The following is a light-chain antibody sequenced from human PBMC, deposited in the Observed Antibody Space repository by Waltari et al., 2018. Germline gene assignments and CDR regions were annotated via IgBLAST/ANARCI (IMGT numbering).Light chain of an antibody. CDR1: QSISTY. CDR3: QQYNTYSS. J-gene: IGKJ2*03. CDR2: KAS. Sequence: DIQMTQFTSTLSASVGDTITITCRASQSISTYLAWYQQKPGKAPKLLIYKASSSGSGVPSRFSGSGSGTEFTLPISSLQPDDFATYYCQQYNTYSSFGQGTKLEIK. V-gene: IGKV1-5*03.